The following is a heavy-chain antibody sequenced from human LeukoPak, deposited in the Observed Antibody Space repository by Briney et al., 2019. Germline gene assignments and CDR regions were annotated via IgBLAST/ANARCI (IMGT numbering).Heavy chain of an antibody. Sequence: SETLPLTCTVSGYSIRSGYYWGWIRQPPGKGLEWIVTIYQSGGTYYNPSLKSRVTISVDTSKNQFSLKLSSVTAADTAVYYCARDRWDSSGYYYSWFDPWGQGTLVTVSS. CDR2: IYQSGGT. CDR3: ARDRWDSSGYYYSWFDP. D-gene: IGHD3-22*01. CDR1: GYSIRSGYY. J-gene: IGHJ5*02. V-gene: IGHV4-38-2*02.